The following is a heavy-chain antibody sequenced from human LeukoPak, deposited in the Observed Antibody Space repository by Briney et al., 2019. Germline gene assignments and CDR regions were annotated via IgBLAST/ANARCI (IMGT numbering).Heavy chain of an antibody. CDR1: GGSISSGGYY. J-gene: IGHJ5*02. CDR2: IYYSGST. D-gene: IGHD4-17*01. V-gene: IGHV4-31*03. CDR3: ARDAYGDYEVTNRFDP. Sequence: PSQTLSLTCTVSGGSISSGGYYWSWIRQHPGKGLEWIGYIYYSGSTYYNPSLKSRVTISVDTSKNQFSLKLRSVTAADTAVYYCARDAYGDYEVTNRFDPWGQGTLVTVSS.